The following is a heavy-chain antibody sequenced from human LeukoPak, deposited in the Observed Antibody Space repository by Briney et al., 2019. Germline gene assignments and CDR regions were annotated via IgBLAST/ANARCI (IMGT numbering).Heavy chain of an antibody. CDR2: IYPGDSDT. CDR3: ARLSEMATIHFDY. Sequence: GESLKISCKGSGYSFTSYWIGWVRQVPGKGLEWMGIIYPGDSDTRYSPSFQGQVTISADKSISTAYLQWGSLKASDTAMYYCARLSEMATIHFDYWGQGTLVTVSS. J-gene: IGHJ4*02. V-gene: IGHV5-51*01. CDR1: GYSFTSYW. D-gene: IGHD5-24*01.